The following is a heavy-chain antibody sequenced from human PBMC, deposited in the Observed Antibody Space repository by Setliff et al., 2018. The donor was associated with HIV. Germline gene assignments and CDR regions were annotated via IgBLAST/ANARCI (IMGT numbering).Heavy chain of an antibody. V-gene: IGHV4-61*09. J-gene: IGHJ4*02. CDR1: GDSISSGSYY. CDR2: IHTTGST. Sequence: PSETLSLTCSVSGDSISSGSYYWSWIRLPAGKGLEWIGQIHTTGSTNYNPSLKSRVTISVDTSKSQFSLNLSSVTAADTAMYYCARDLPYNYGHAGLDYWGLGTLVTVSS. D-gene: IGHD5-18*01. CDR3: ARDLPYNYGHAGLDY.